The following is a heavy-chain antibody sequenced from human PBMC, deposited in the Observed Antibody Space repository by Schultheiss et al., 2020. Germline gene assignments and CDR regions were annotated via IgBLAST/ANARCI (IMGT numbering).Heavy chain of an antibody. V-gene: IGHV3-23*01. J-gene: IGHJ6*02. D-gene: IGHD5-18*01. CDR3: AKGGYSSGPSV. CDR1: GFTFSSYA. Sequence: GSLRLSCAASGFTFSSYAMSWVRQAPGKGLEWVSAISGSGGSTYYADSVKGRFTISRDNAKNSLYLQMNSLRDEDTAVYYCAKGGYSSGPSVWGQGTTVNGCS. CDR2: ISGSGGST.